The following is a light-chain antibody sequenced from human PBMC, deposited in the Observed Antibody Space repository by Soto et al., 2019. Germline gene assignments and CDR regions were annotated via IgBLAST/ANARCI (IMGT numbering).Light chain of an antibody. CDR3: LQEYNYPWT. Sequence: IKMTQSPSSLSATVGDTVTISCRASRGVRSDVAWYQQRPGSVPKVLIYGAFNLYTGVPSRFSGSGSGTDFTLTISSLQPEDFATYYCLQEYNYPWTFGQGTMVDI. V-gene: IGKV1-6*01. CDR2: GAF. CDR1: RGVRSD. J-gene: IGKJ1*01.